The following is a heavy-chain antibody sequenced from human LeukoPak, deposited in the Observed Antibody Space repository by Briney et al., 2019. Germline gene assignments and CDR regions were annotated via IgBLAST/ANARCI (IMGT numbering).Heavy chain of an antibody. CDR3: ARYLVGATGNDAFDI. CDR2: MNPNSGNT. D-gene: IGHD1-26*01. CDR1: GYTFTSYD. V-gene: IGHV1-8*03. J-gene: IGHJ3*02. Sequence: ASVKVSCKASGYTFTSYDINWVRQAPGQGLEWMGWMNPNSGNTGYAQKFQGRVTITRNTSISTAYMELSSLRSEDTPVYYRARYLVGATGNDAFDIWGQGTMVTVSS.